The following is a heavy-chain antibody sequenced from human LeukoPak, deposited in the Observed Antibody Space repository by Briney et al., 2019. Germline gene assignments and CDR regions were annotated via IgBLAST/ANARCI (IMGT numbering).Heavy chain of an antibody. CDR1: GGSISSSRYY. Sequence: SETLSLTCTVSGGSISSSRYYWGWVRQPPGKGLEWLGTIYYNGDTYYNPSLNSRVTISVDTSKNQFSLKLSSVTAADTAVYYCASPREMATIYDAFDVWGQGTMVIVSS. V-gene: IGHV4-39*01. CDR3: ASPREMATIYDAFDV. CDR2: IYYNGDT. D-gene: IGHD5-24*01. J-gene: IGHJ3*01.